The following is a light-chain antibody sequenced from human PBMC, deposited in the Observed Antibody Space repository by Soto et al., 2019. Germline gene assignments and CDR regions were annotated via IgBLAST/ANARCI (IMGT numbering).Light chain of an antibody. V-gene: IGKV3-20*01. J-gene: IGKJ2*01. Sequence: IVLTQSPGTLSLSPGESATLSCRASQSIRNSYVAWYQQKPGQAPRLLIYAASARATGLPDRFSGSGSGTDFAFTITSMELEDFDIYYCYCQEFGNSALYTFGQGTKLEI. CDR2: AAS. CDR3: QEFGNSALYT. CDR1: QSIRNSY.